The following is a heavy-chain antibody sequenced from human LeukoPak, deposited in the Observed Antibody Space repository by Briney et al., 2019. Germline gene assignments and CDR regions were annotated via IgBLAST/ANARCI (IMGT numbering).Heavy chain of an antibody. CDR3: ARGAMTTTSTFDY. D-gene: IGHD5-24*01. J-gene: IGHJ4*02. V-gene: IGHV3-7*05. CDR2: IKQDGSDK. CDR1: GFSFSDYW. Sequence: PGGSLRLSCAASGFSFSDYWMSWVRQAPGKGLEWVASIKQDGSDKLYVDSVKGRFTISRDNAKNSLFLQMNSLRAEDTAVYYCARGAMTTTSTFDYWGQGTLVTVSS.